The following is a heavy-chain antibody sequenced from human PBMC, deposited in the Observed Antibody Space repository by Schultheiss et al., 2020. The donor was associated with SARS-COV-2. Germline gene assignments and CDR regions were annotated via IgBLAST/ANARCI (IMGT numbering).Heavy chain of an antibody. Sequence: SETLSLTCTVSGGSISSSSYYWGWIRQHPGKGLEWIGYIYYSGSTNYNPSLKSRVTISVDTSKNQFSLKLNSVAAADTAVYYCARLAGDLYYGMDVWGQGTAVTVSS. J-gene: IGHJ6*02. CDR1: GGSISSSSYY. CDR3: ARLAGDLYYGMDV. D-gene: IGHD3-10*01. V-gene: IGHV4-61*05. CDR2: IYYSGST.